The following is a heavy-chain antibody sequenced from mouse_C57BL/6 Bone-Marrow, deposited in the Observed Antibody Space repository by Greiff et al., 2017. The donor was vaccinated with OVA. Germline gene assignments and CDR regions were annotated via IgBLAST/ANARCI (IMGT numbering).Heavy chain of an antibody. V-gene: IGHV2-2*01. CDR1: GFSLTSYG. CDR3: APLPWYFDV. CDR2: IWSGGST. D-gene: IGHD1-2*01. J-gene: IGHJ1*03. Sequence: QVHVKQSGPGLVQPSQSLSITCTVSGFSLTSYGVHWVRQSPGKGLEWLGVIWSGGSTDYNAAFISRLSISKDNSKSQVFFKMNSLQADDTSIYYCAPLPWYFDVWGTGTTVTVSS.